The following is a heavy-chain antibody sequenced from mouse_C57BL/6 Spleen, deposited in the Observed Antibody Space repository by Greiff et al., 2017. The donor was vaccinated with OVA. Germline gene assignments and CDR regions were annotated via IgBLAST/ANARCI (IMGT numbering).Heavy chain of an antibody. Sequence: QVQLQQSGAELVRPGASVKLSCKASGYTFTDYYINWVKQRPGQGLEWIARIYPGSGNTYYNEKFKGKATLTAEKSSSTAYMQLSSLTSEDSAVYFCARGGFTGFAYWGQGTLVTVSA. V-gene: IGHV1-76*01. J-gene: IGHJ3*01. CDR1: GYTFTDYY. D-gene: IGHD1-2*01. CDR2: IYPGSGNT. CDR3: ARGGFTGFAY.